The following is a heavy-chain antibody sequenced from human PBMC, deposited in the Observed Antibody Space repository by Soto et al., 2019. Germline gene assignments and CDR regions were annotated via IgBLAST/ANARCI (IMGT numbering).Heavy chain of an antibody. V-gene: IGHV3-48*01. CDR3: AREVVVVVPAGYYYYYMDV. J-gene: IGHJ6*03. D-gene: IGHD2-2*01. CDR2: ISSSSSTI. Sequence: EVQLVESGGGLVQPGGSLRLSCAASGFTFSSYSMNWVRQAPGKGLEWVSYISSSSSTIYYADSVKGRFTISRDNAKNSLSLQMNSLRAEDTAVYYCAREVVVVVPAGYYYYYMDVWGKGTTVTVSS. CDR1: GFTFSSYS.